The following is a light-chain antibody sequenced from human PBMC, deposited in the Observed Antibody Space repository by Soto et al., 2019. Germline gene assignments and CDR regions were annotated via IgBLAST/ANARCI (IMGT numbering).Light chain of an antibody. CDR3: SSYTSSSTPSWV. CDR1: SSDVGGYNY. Sequence: QSALTQPASVSGSPGQSITISCTGTSSDVGGYNYVSWYQQHPGEAPKLMIYEVSNRPSGVSNRFSGSKSGNTASLTISGLQAEDEADYYCSSYTSSSTPSWVFGGGTKVTVL. CDR2: EVS. V-gene: IGLV2-14*01. J-gene: IGLJ3*02.